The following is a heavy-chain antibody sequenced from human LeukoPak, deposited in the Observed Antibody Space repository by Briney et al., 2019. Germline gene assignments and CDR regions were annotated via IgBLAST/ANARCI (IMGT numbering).Heavy chain of an antibody. CDR2: ISHGGGST. CDR1: GFTFGSYA. Sequence: PGGSLGLSCAASGFTFGSYAMSWVRQAPGKGLEWVSAISHGGGSTYYADSVKGRFTFSRDNSKNTLHLQMNSLRAEDTAVYYCTKDHGFYSSGWHPLFDHWGQGTL. CDR3: TKDHGFYSSGWHPLFDH. D-gene: IGHD6-19*01. J-gene: IGHJ4*02. V-gene: IGHV3-23*01.